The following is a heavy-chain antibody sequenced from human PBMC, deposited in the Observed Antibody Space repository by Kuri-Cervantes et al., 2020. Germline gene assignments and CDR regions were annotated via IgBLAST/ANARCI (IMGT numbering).Heavy chain of an antibody. CDR1: GFTFSSYD. CDR3: ARGAWHLAAAGIYEWWDWFDP. J-gene: IGHJ5*02. CDR2: IGTAGDT. D-gene: IGHD6-13*01. Sequence: GESLKISCAASGFTFSSYDMHWVRQATGKGLEWVSAIGTAGDTYYPGSVKGRFTISRENAKNSLYLQMNSLRAGDTAVYYCARGAWHLAAAGIYEWWDWFDPWGQGTLVTVSS. V-gene: IGHV3-13*01.